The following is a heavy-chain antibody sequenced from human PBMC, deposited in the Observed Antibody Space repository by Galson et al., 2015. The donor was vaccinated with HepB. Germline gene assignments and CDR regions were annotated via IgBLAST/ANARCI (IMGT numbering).Heavy chain of an antibody. CDR2: IRSSSHYT. D-gene: IGHD2-15*01. Sequence: SLRLSCAASGFTFSTYSMNWVRQAPGKGLEWVSSIRSSSHYTYYADSLRGRFTISRDNAKNSLYLQLNSLRAEDTAVYYCARDTPASCSSGTCYLIDFWGQGTLVTVSS. J-gene: IGHJ4*02. V-gene: IGHV3-21*01. CDR3: ARDTPASCSSGTCYLIDF. CDR1: GFTFSTYS.